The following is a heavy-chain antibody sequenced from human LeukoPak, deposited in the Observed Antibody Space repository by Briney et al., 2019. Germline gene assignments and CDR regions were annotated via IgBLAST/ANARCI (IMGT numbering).Heavy chain of an antibody. J-gene: IGHJ4*02. CDR3: ARAASGSGWYAGDY. CDR1: GYTFTGYY. D-gene: IGHD6-19*01. CDR2: INPNSGGT. V-gene: IGHV1-2*02. Sequence: ASVKVSCKASGYTFTGYYMHWVRQAPGQGLEWMGWINPNSGGTNYAQKFQGRVTMTRDTSISTAYMELSRLKSDDTAVYFCARAASGSGWYAGDYWGQGTLVTVSS.